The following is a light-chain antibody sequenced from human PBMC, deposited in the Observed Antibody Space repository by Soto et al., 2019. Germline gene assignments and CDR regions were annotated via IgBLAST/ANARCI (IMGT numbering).Light chain of an antibody. CDR3: TVWDDSLRGRL. J-gene: IGLJ2*01. V-gene: IGLV1-47*01. CDR2: RNN. CDR1: ISNIESNF. Sequence: QSALTQPPSASGTPGQRVTISCSGSISNIESNFVYWYQQFPGTAPRLLIYRNNQRPSGVPDRFSGSKSGTSASLAISALRSEDEADYYCTVWDDSLRGRLFGGGTKVTVL.